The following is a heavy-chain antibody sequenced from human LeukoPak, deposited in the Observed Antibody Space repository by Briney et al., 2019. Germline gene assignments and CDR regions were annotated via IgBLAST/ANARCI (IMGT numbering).Heavy chain of an antibody. D-gene: IGHD5-24*01. CDR3: AKGGAATMRDGYNYYYYYMEV. V-gene: IGHV3-11*01. CDR1: GFTFSDYY. CDR2: ICDCGRTV. Sequence: GGSLRLSCAASGFTFSDYYKSWLRQAPGEGLEWVAYICDCGRTVYYADSVRGRFTISRDNAKNSVYLQMNNLRAEDTAVYYCAKGGAATMRDGYNYYYYYMEVWGRGTTVTVSS. J-gene: IGHJ6*03.